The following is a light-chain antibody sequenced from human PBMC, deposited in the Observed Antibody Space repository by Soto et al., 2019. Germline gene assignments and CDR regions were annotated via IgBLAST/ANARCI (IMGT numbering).Light chain of an antibody. J-gene: IGKJ5*01. V-gene: IGKV3-11*01. CDR2: DIS. CDR1: QSVSRY. CDR3: QQSSNSIT. Sequence: EIVLTQSPATLSLSPGEGATLSCRASQSVSRYLGWYQQKPGQAPRLLIYDISDRATGIPARFSGSGSGTDFTLTISSVEPEDFALYYCQQSSNSITSGQGTRLEIK.